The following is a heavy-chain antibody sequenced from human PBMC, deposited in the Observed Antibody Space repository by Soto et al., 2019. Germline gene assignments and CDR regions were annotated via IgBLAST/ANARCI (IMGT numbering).Heavy chain of an antibody. V-gene: IGHV4-59*12. CDR3: ARATGTLRSRNCDY. CDR1: GFTFSSYG. CDR2: IYHTGST. Sequence: PVGSLRLSCAASGFTFSSYGMHWVRQPPGKGLEWIGSIYHTGSTYYSKSLRSRLTMSVDTSKSQFSLRLSSVTAADTAVYYCARATGTLRSRNCDYWGQGSLVTVSS. D-gene: IGHD1-1*01. J-gene: IGHJ4*02.